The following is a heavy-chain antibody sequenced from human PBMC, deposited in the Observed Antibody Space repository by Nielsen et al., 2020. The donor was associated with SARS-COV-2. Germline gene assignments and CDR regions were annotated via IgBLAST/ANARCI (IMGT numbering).Heavy chain of an antibody. D-gene: IGHD3-9*01. Sequence: SETLSLTCTVSGGSISSSSYYWGWIRQPPGKGLEWIGSIYYSGSTYYNPSLKSRVTISVDTSKNQFSLKLSSVTAADTAVYYCASSYYDILTGYYICHPFDPWGQGTLVTVSS. V-gene: IGHV4-39*01. CDR1: GGSISSSSYY. J-gene: IGHJ5*02. CDR3: ASSYYDILTGYYICHPFDP. CDR2: IYYSGST.